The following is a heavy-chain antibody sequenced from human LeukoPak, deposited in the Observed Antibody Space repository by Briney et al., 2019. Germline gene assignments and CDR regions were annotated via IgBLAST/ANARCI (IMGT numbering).Heavy chain of an antibody. J-gene: IGHJ3*02. CDR2: VSGGGSST. CDR1: GFTFSNYG. CDR3: AKRFTMVRGVIHDAFDI. V-gene: IGHV3-23*01. D-gene: IGHD3-10*01. Sequence: PGGSLRLSCAASGFTFSNYGMTWVRQAPGKGLEWVSVVSGGGSSTYYADSVKGRFIISRDNSENTLYLQMNSLRAEDTAIYYCAKRFTMVRGVIHDAFDIWGQGTMVTVSS.